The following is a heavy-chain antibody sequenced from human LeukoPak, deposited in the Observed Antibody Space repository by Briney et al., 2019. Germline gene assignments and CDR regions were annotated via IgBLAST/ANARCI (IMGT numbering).Heavy chain of an antibody. CDR2: IYYSGST. D-gene: IGHD3-9*01. CDR1: GGSISSYY. Sequence: SETLSLTCTVSGGSISSYYWSWIRQPPGKGLEWIGYIYYSGSTNYNPSLKRRVTISVDTSKNQFSLKLSSGTAADTAVYYCAREYYDILTGYRNFDYWGQGTLVTVSS. J-gene: IGHJ4*02. CDR3: AREYYDILTGYRNFDY. V-gene: IGHV4-59*01.